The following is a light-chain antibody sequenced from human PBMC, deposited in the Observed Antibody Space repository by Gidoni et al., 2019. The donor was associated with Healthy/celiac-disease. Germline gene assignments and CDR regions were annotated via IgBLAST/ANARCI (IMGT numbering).Light chain of an antibody. CDR2: KAS. J-gene: IGKJ1*01. Sequence: IKMTQSPSTLSASVGDRVTITCRASQSISIWLAWYQQKPGKAPKLLIYKASSLESGVPSRFSGSGSGTEFTLTISSLQPDDFATYYCQQYNSYSRTFXQXTKVEIK. CDR3: QQYNSYSRT. V-gene: IGKV1-5*03. CDR1: QSISIW.